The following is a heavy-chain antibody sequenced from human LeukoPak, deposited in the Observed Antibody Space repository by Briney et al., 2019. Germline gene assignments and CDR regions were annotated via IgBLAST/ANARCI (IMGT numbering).Heavy chain of an antibody. D-gene: IGHD6-19*01. V-gene: IGHV3-23*01. Sequence: PGGSLTLPCATFGFTFTPCPMSWLRQAPGKGLEGVSAISGSGGSTYYADSVKGRFTISRDISKSTVFLQMTSLRAEDTAVYYCAKDHKQWLVLDYWGQGTLVTVSS. CDR2: ISGSGGST. CDR3: AKDHKQWLVLDY. J-gene: IGHJ4*02. CDR1: GFTFTPCP.